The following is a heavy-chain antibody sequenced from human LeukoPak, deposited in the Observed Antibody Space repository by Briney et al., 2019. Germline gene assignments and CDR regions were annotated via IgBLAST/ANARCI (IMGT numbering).Heavy chain of an antibody. D-gene: IGHD1-1*01. CDR3: ARDHDRDWNLAFDF. Sequence: GGSLRLSCAASGFTFSSYSMNWVRQAPGKGLEWVSSISSSSSYIYYADSVKGRLTISRDNAKNSLYLQMNSLRAEDTAVYYCARDHDRDWNLAFDFWGQGTMVTVSS. V-gene: IGHV3-21*01. J-gene: IGHJ3*01. CDR2: ISSSSSYI. CDR1: GFTFSSYS.